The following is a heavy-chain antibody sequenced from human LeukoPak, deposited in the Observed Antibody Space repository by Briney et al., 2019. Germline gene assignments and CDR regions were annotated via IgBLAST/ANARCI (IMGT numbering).Heavy chain of an antibody. J-gene: IGHJ4*02. CDR1: GFTFSNAW. CDR3: TTDLYYYDSSGYYNDFDY. CDR2: IKSKTDGGTT. V-gene: IGHV3-15*01. D-gene: IGHD3-22*01. Sequence: GGSLRLSCAASGFTFSNAWMSWVRQAPGKGLEWVGRIKSKTDGGTTDYAAPVKGRFTISRDDSKNTLYLQMNSLKTEDTAVYYCTTDLYYYDSSGYYNDFDYWGQGTLVTVSS.